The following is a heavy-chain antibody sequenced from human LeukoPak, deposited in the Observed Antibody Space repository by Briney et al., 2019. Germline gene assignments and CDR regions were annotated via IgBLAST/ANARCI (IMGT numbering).Heavy chain of an antibody. CDR1: GFTFSSYW. V-gene: IGHV3-7*01. D-gene: IGHD2-15*01. CDR2: IKKDGSEK. CDR3: ARDLGEDTFDY. J-gene: IGHJ4*02. Sequence: GGSLRLSCAASGFTFSSYWMSWVRQAPGKGLEWVANIKKDGSEKYYVDSVKGRFTISSDNAKNSLYLQMNSLRAEDTAVYYCARDLGEDTFDYWGQGTLVTVSS.